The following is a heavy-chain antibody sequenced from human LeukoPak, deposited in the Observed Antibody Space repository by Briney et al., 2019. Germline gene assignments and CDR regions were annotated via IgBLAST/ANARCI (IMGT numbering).Heavy chain of an antibody. J-gene: IGHJ5*02. V-gene: IGHV4-59*01. D-gene: IGHD4-17*01. CDR2: IYYSGST. CDR1: DGSISSYY. CDR3: ARGGDYWDNWFDP. Sequence: SETLSLTCTVSDGSISSYYWSWIRQPPGKGLEWIGYIYYSGSTNYNPSLKSRVTISVDTSKNQFSLKLSSVTAADTAVYYCARGGDYWDNWFDPWGQGTLVTVSS.